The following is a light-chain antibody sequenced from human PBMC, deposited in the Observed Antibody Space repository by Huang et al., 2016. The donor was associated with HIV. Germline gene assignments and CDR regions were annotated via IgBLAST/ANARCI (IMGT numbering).Light chain of an antibody. V-gene: IGKV1D-13*01. J-gene: IGKJ4*01. CDR1: QGISNT. Sequence: QLTQSPSSLSASVGDRVTITCRASQGISNTLAWYQQKPGKAPNRLIYDASSLQTGAPSRFSGSGSGTDFTLTISSLQPEDCATYYCQQFNHYPLTFGGGTKVEIE. CDR3: QQFNHYPLT. CDR2: DAS.